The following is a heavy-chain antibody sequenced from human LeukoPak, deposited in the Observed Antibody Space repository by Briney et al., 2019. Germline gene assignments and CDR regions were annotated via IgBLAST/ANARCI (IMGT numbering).Heavy chain of an antibody. J-gene: IGHJ4*02. CDR2: IYYSGST. CDR1: GGSIGSYY. Sequence: SETLSLTCTVSGGSIGSYYWSWIRQPPGKGLEWIGYIYYSGSTNYNPSLMSRVTISVDTSKNQFSLKLSSVTAADTAVYYCARFNSGSYSHFDYWGQGTLVTVSS. CDR3: ARFNSGSYSHFDY. V-gene: IGHV4-59*01. D-gene: IGHD1-26*01.